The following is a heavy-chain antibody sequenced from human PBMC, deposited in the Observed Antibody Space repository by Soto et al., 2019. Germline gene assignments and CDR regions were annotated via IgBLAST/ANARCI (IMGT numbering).Heavy chain of an antibody. CDR1: GFTFSSYD. CDR2: IGTAGDT. CDR3: ARDRNSYYYDSRSLPGGYFDL. J-gene: IGHJ2*01. D-gene: IGHD3-22*01. Sequence: GGSLRLSCAASGFTFSSYDMHWVRQATGKGLEWVSAIGTAGDTYYPGSVKGRFTISRENAKNSLYLQMNSLRAEDTAVYYCARDRNSYYYDSRSLPGGYFDLWGRGTLVTVSS. V-gene: IGHV3-13*01.